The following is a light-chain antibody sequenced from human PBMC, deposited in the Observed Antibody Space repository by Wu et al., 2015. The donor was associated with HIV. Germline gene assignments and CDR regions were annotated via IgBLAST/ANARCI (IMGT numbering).Light chain of an antibody. CDR2: DTS. CDR3: QQRLNWPPVT. V-gene: IGKV3-11*01. Sequence: PGERATVSCRASQSVDRYLAWYQLKPGQAPRLLIYDTSNRATGIPARFSGSGSGTDFTLTISSLEPEDFAVYYCQQRLNWPPVTFGQGTRLEIK. CDR1: QSVDRY. J-gene: IGKJ5*01.